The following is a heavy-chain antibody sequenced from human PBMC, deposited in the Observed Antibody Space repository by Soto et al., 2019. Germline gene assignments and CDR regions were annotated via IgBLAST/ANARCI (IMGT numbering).Heavy chain of an antibody. CDR3: ARAKMGDYYDSSGYYYSDWFDP. V-gene: IGHV1-18*01. J-gene: IGHJ5*02. CDR2: ISAYNGNT. D-gene: IGHD3-22*01. Sequence: GASVKVSCKASGYTFTSYGISWVRQAPGQGLEWMGWISAYNGNTNYAQKLQGRVTMTTDASTSTAYMELRSLRSDDTAVYYCARAKMGDYYDSSGYYYSDWFDPWGQGTLVTVSS. CDR1: GYTFTSYG.